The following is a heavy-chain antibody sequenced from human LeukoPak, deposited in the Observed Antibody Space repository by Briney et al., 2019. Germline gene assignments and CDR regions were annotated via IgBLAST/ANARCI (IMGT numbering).Heavy chain of an antibody. CDR3: AREADTAMVTGIDY. J-gene: IGHJ2*01. Sequence: SETLSLTCTVSGGSISSGGYYWSWIRQHPGKGLEWIGYIYYSGSTYYNPSLKSRVTISVDTSKNQFSLKLSSVTAADTAVYYCAREADTAMVTGIDYWGRGTLVTVSS. V-gene: IGHV4-31*03. CDR1: GGSISSGGYY. CDR2: IYYSGST. D-gene: IGHD5-18*01.